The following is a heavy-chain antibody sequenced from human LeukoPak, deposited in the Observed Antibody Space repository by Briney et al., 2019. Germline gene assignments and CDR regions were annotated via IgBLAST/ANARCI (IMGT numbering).Heavy chain of an antibody. D-gene: IGHD3-22*01. V-gene: IGHV3-15*01. J-gene: IGHJ4*02. CDR2: NKSKTDGGTA. CDR3: ARGPTTYYYDSSGYHSYYFDY. CDR1: GFTFINAW. Sequence: PGGSLRLSCAASGFTFINAWMSGARQAPGKGLEGVGRNKSKTDGGTAECAAPVKGRVIISRDDSNNTLYLQMNRLRDEDTAVYYCARGPTTYYYDSSGYHSYYFDYWGQGTLVTVSS.